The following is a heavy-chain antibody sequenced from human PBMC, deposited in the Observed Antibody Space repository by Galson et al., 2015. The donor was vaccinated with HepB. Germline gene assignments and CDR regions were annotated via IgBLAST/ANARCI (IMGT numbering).Heavy chain of an antibody. J-gene: IGHJ4*02. V-gene: IGHV3-23*01. CDR3: AKDFRLFTLIQGDLDY. CDR1: GFTFSSYP. Sequence: SLRLSCAASGFTFSSYPMSWVRQAPGKGLEWISGISGSGDKTYYAEFAKGRFTISRDNSRNTLYLQLDYLRAEDTAVYYCAKDFRLFTLIQGDLDYWGQGTLVTVSS. D-gene: IGHD3-10*01. CDR2: ISGSGDKT.